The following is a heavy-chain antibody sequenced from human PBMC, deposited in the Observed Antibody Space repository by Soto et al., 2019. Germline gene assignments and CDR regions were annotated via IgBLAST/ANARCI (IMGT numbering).Heavy chain of an antibody. CDR3: ASEGYSGFQYYYYYYMDV. Sequence: ASVKVSCKASGYTFTGYYMHWVRQAPGQGLEWMGWINPNSGGTNYAQKFQGWVTMTRDTSISTAYMELSRLRSDDTAVYYCASEGYSGFQYYYYYYMDVWGKGTTVTVSS. D-gene: IGHD5-12*01. V-gene: IGHV1-2*04. CDR1: GYTFTGYY. CDR2: INPNSGGT. J-gene: IGHJ6*03.